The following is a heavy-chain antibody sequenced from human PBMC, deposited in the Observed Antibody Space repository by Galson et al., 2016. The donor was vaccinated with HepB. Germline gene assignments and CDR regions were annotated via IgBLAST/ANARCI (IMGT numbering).Heavy chain of an antibody. Sequence: SVKVSCKGSGYTFIDYYIHWVRQAPGQGLEWMGRINPGNGDTKYSQKFQGRVTITSDTSASTASMDLSSLRSEDTAVYYCARRWQRHLTLDYWGQGTLVTVSS. V-gene: IGHV1-3*01. CDR1: GYTFIDYY. J-gene: IGHJ4*02. CDR2: INPGNGDT. CDR3: ARRWQRHLTLDY. D-gene: IGHD4-23*01.